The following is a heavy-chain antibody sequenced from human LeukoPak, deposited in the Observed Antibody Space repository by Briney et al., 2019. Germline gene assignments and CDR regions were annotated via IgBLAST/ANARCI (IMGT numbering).Heavy chain of an antibody. D-gene: IGHD5-24*01. CDR3: ARAGYNYRFDY. V-gene: IGHV4-34*01. Sequence: PSETLSLTCAVYGGSFSGYYWSWIRQPPGKGLEWVGEINHSGSTNYNPSLKSRVTRSVDTSKNQFSLKLSSVTAADTAVYYCARAGYNYRFDYWGQGTLVTVSS. CDR1: GGSFSGYY. CDR2: INHSGST. J-gene: IGHJ4*02.